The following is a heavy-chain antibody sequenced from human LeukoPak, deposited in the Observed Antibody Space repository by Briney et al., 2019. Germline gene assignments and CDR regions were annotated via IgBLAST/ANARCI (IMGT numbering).Heavy chain of an antibody. V-gene: IGHV4-31*03. Sequence: SETLSLTCTVSGGAISSGASYCNWVRQHPRKGLEWIGYIYYSGTTYYNPSLKSRVTITVDTSEKQFSLKLNSVTAADTAVYYCARGPHVEYYHYDLDVWGKGTTVTVSS. J-gene: IGHJ6*03. CDR2: IYYSGTT. CDR1: GGAISSGASY. CDR3: ARGPHVEYYHYDLDV.